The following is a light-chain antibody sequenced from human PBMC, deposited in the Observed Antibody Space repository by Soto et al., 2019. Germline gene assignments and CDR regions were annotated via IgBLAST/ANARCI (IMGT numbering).Light chain of an antibody. CDR2: AAS. Sequence: DIQMTQSPSSLSASVGDRVTITCRASQGISNYLAWYQQKPGKVPKLLIYAASTLQPGVPPRFSGSGSGTDFTLTISSLQPEDVATYYCQKYNNAPFFGPGTKVDIK. V-gene: IGKV1-27*01. CDR3: QKYNNAPF. J-gene: IGKJ3*01. CDR1: QGISNY.